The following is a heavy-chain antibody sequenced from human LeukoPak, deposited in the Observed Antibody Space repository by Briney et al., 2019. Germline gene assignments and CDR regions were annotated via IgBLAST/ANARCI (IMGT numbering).Heavy chain of an antibody. CDR1: GDTVTGFS. CDR3: ATGYTYDYSLY. CDR2: FDPEDGAR. Sequence: GASVKVSCKVSGDTVTGFSIHWVRQAPGHGLEGMGGFDPEDGARIFAQKFQGRVTMTEDTSTDTAYMDLSSLRSEDTAVYYCATGYTYDYSLYWGQGTLVTVSS. D-gene: IGHD5-18*01. V-gene: IGHV1-24*01. J-gene: IGHJ4*02.